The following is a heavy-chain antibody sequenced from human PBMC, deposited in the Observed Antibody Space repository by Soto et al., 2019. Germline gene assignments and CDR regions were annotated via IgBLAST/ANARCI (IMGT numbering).Heavy chain of an antibody. D-gene: IGHD3-22*01. J-gene: IGHJ5*02. V-gene: IGHV4-30-4*08. CDR3: ARGITMTHTNWFDP. CDR2: IYYSGST. CDR1: GGSISSGGYY. Sequence: SETLSLTCTVSGGSISSGGYYWSWIRQHPGKGLGWIGYIYYSGSTYYNPSLKSRVTISVDTSKNQFSLKLSSVTAADTAVYYCARGITMTHTNWFDPWGQGTLVTVSS.